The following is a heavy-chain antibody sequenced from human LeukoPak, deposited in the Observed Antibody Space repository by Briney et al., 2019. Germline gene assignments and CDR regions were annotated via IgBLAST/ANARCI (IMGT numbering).Heavy chain of an antibody. J-gene: IGHJ4*02. CDR2: INPNSGGT. Sequence: ASVKVSCKASGYTFTGYYMHWVRQAPGQGLEWMGWINPNSGGTNYAQKFQGRVTMTRDTSISTAYMELSRLRSDDTAVYYCARDSGGYCSSTSCYTGDFDYWGQGTLVTVSS. CDR1: GYTFTGYY. V-gene: IGHV1-2*02. CDR3: ARDSGGYCSSTSCYTGDFDY. D-gene: IGHD2-2*02.